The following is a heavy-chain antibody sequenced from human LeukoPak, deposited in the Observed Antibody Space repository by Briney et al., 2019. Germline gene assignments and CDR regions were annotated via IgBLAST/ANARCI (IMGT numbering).Heavy chain of an antibody. CDR1: GGSISSYY. J-gene: IGHJ3*02. V-gene: IGHV4-59*01. D-gene: IGHD2-15*01. CDR2: IYYSGST. CDR3: AGENCSGGSCYFWDAFDI. Sequence: PSETLSLTCTVSGGSISSYYWSWIRQPPGKGLEWIGYIYYSGSTNYNPSLRSRVTISVDTSKNQFSLKLSSVTAADTAVYYCAGENCSGGSCYFWDAFDIWGQGTMVTVSS.